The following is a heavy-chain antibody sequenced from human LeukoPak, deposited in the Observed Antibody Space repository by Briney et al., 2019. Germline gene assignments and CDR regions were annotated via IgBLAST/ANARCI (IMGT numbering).Heavy chain of an antibody. CDR1: GYSFTSYW. V-gene: IGHV5-51*01. CDR2: IYPGDSDA. CDR3: ARRQFGELGGMDV. Sequence: GESLKISCKGSGYSFTSYWIGWVRQMPGKGLEWMGIIYPGDSDARYSPSFQGQVAISADKSISTAYLQWSSLKASDTAMYYCARRQFGELGGMDVWGQGTTVTVSS. J-gene: IGHJ6*02. D-gene: IGHD3-10*01.